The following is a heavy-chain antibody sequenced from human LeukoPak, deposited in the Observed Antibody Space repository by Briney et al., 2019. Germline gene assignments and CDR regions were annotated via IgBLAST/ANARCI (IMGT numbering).Heavy chain of an antibody. CDR2: INPNSGAT. CDR1: GYTFTDYY. V-gene: IGHV1-2*02. Sequence: ASVKASCKASGYTFTDYYMHWVRQAPGQGLEWMGWINPNSGATHYAQKFQGGVTMTRDTSIRTVYMELSRLRSDDTAVYYCAREGVSGAYSSFLYYFDYWGQGTLVTVSS. D-gene: IGHD6-6*01. CDR3: AREGVSGAYSSFLYYFDY. J-gene: IGHJ4*02.